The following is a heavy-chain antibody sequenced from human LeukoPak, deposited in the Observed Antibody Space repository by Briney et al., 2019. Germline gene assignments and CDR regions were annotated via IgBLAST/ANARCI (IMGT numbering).Heavy chain of an antibody. Sequence: PGGSLRLSCAASGFTFRSYGMHWVRQAPGKGLEWVAVISYDGSNEYYADSVTGRFTISRDNSKNTLYLQMNSLRAEDTAVYYCAKDGTLRGSYLYWGQGTLVTVSS. D-gene: IGHD1-26*01. CDR3: AKDGTLRGSYLY. V-gene: IGHV3-30*18. J-gene: IGHJ4*02. CDR2: ISYDGSNE. CDR1: GFTFRSYG.